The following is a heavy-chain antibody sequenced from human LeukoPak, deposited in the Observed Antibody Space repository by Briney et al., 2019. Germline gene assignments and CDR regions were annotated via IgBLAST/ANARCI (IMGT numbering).Heavy chain of an antibody. CDR1: GFTFSSYG. V-gene: IGHV3-30*03. Sequence: GSLRLSCAASGFTFSSYGMHWVRQAPGKGLEWVAVISYDGSNKYYADSVKGRFTISRDNSKNTLYLQMNSLRAEDTAVYYCARGSQWDLLGSCDYWGQGTLVTVSS. D-gene: IGHD1-26*01. J-gene: IGHJ4*02. CDR2: ISYDGSNK. CDR3: ARGSQWDLLGSCDY.